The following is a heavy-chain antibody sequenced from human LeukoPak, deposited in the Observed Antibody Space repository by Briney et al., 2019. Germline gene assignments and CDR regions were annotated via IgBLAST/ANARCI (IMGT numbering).Heavy chain of an antibody. CDR2: IKQDGSEK. J-gene: IGHJ6*03. Sequence: GGSLRLSCAASGFTFSSYWMSWVRQAPGKGLEWVANIKQDGSEKYYVDSVKGRFTISRDNAKNSLYLQMNSLRAEDTAVYYCARARRHQTYDFWSGNHYYYYYMDVWGKGTTVTVSS. CDR1: GFTFSSYW. D-gene: IGHD3-3*01. CDR3: ARARRHQTYDFWSGNHYYYYYMDV. V-gene: IGHV3-7*01.